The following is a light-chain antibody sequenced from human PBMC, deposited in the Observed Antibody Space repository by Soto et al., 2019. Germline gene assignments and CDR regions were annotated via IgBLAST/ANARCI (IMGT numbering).Light chain of an antibody. CDR1: QSIRSW. V-gene: IGKV1-5*01. Sequence: DIQMTQSPSTLSASVGDRVTITCRASQSIRSWLAWYQQKPGKAPKLLIYDASSLESGVPSRFSGSGSGTEFTLTISSLQPDEFANYYCQQYNSYSRTFGQGTKVEIK. CDR3: QQYNSYSRT. J-gene: IGKJ1*01. CDR2: DAS.